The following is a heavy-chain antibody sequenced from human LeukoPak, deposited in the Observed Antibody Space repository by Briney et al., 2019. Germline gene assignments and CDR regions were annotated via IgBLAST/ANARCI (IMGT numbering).Heavy chain of an antibody. J-gene: IGHJ4*02. D-gene: IGHD3-9*01. Sequence: PGGSLRLSCAASGFTFNTYSMNWVRQAPGKGLEWLSYVKSGNCDIQYADSVTGRFTVSRDSATNSLYLQMNDLKAEDTAVYYCARDSDWAFDYWGQGSLVTVSS. CDR2: VKSGNCDI. CDR3: ARDSDWAFDY. V-gene: IGHV3-48*01. CDR1: GFTFNTYS.